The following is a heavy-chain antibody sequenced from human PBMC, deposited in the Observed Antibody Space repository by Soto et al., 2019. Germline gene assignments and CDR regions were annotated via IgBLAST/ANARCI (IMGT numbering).Heavy chain of an antibody. CDR2: INHSGST. D-gene: IGHD3-10*01. CDR3: ARGSHLSITMVRGVREARFDY. J-gene: IGHJ4*02. Sequence: QVQLQQWGAGLLKPSETLSLTCAVYGRSFSGYYWSWIRQPPGKGLEWTGEINHSGSTNYNPSLKSRVTISVDTSKNQCSLTLGSVAGADRAVYGCARGSHLSITMVRGVREARFDYWGQGTLVTVSS. CDR1: GRSFSGYY. V-gene: IGHV4-34*01.